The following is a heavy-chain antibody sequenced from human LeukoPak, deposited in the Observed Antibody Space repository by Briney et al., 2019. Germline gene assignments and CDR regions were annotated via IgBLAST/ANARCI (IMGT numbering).Heavy chain of an antibody. Sequence: SETLSLTCTVSGGFISSYYWNWIRQTPGKGLEWIGSIYSSGNTNYNPSLKSRVTIPVDTSKNQFSLLLTSVTAADTAVYYCARGVVITGLDYWGQGTLVTVSS. D-gene: IGHD3-3*01. CDR1: GGFISSYY. J-gene: IGHJ4*02. V-gene: IGHV4-59*01. CDR3: ARGVVITGLDY. CDR2: IYSSGNT.